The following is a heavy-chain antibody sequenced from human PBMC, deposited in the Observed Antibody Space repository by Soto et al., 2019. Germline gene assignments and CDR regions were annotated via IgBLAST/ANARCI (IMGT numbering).Heavy chain of an antibody. CDR3: ARRECSGGPCYFDP. Sequence: QLQLQESGPGLVKPSETLSLTCTVSGDSISSSNFYWGWIRQPPGKGLEWIGSIHYTGTTYYNPSLKSRVIISVDTSKIQFSLKLTSVTATDTAVYYCARRECSGGPCYFDPWGQGSLVTVSS. CDR1: GDSISSSNFY. J-gene: IGHJ4*02. V-gene: IGHV4-39*01. CDR2: IHYTGTT. D-gene: IGHD2-15*01.